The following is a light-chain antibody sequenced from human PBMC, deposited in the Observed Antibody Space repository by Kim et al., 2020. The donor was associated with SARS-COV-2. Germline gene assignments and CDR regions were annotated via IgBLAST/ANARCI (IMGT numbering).Light chain of an antibody. J-gene: IGKJ4*01. V-gene: IGKV3D-15*01. CDR2: GAT. Sequence: VSPGERVTLSCRASQTVSSYLAWYQQKPGQAPRLLIYGATVRATGIPPRFSGSGSGTHFTLTINGLQSEDFAVYFCQQYTNWPLTFGGGTKVDI. CDR1: QTVSSY. CDR3: QQYTNWPLT.